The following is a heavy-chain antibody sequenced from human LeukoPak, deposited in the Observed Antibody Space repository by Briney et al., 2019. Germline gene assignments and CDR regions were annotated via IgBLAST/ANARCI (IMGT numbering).Heavy chain of an antibody. V-gene: IGHV1-69*05. Sequence: SVKVSCKASGGTFSSYAISWVRQAPGQGLEWMGGIIPIFGTANYAQKFQGRVTITTGESTSTAYMELSSLRSEDTAVYYCARGTWIPNAFDIWGQGTMVTVSS. CDR2: IIPIFGTA. D-gene: IGHD5-12*01. CDR1: GGTFSSYA. CDR3: ARGTWIPNAFDI. J-gene: IGHJ3*02.